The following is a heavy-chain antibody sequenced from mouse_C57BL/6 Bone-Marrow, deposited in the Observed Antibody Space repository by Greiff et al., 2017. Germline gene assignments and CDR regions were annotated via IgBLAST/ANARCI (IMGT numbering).Heavy chain of an antibody. CDR3: ARAGALGRSCDY. CDR2: IYPTSGRT. V-gene: IGHV1-55*01. Sequence: QVQLQQPGAELVKPGASVKMSCKASGYTFTSYWITWVKQRPGQGLEWIGDIYPTSGRTNYNEKFKSKAILTVDTASNPAYMQLSSLTSEDSAAFYCARAGALGRSCDYWGQGTTPTVSS. CDR1: GYTFTSYW. D-gene: IGHD4-1*01. J-gene: IGHJ2*01.